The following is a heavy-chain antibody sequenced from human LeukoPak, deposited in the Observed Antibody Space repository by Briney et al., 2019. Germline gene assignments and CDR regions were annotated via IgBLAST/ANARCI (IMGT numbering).Heavy chain of an antibody. CDR3: AKEPTSYYYYGMDV. Sequence: ASVKVSCKASGYTFTSYDINWVRQATGQGLEWMGWMNPNSGNTGYAQKFQGRVTMTRNTSISTAYMELSSLRSEDTAVYYCAKEPTSYYYYGMDVWGKGTTVTVSS. J-gene: IGHJ6*04. CDR1: GYTFTSYD. CDR2: MNPNSGNT. V-gene: IGHV1-8*01.